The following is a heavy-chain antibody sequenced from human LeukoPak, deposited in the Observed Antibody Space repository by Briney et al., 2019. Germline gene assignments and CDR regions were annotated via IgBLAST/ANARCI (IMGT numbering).Heavy chain of an antibody. J-gene: IGHJ5*02. D-gene: IGHD6-13*01. CDR2: INHSGST. Sequence: PSETLSLTCTVSGGSISSYYWSWIRQPPGKGLEWIGEINHSGSTNYNPSLKSRVTISVDTSKNQFSLKLSSVTAADTAVYYCARAHSSGWYVGFDPWGQGTLVTVSS. V-gene: IGHV4-34*01. CDR3: ARAHSSGWYVGFDP. CDR1: GGSISSYY.